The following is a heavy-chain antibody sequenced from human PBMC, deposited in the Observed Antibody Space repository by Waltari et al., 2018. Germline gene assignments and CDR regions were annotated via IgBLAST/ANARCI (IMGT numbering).Heavy chain of an antibody. J-gene: IGHJ4*02. Sequence: QLQLQESGPGLVKPSETLSLSCSVSGDSISSSNYYWGWIRQPPGKGLGWIASFDYSGTTYYNPSLKSRVTISADTSRNQFYLRLTSVTATDTAVYYCARSSAGMPRWLGDYWGQGILVTVSS. CDR1: GDSISSSNYY. V-gene: IGHV4-39*01. CDR2: FDYSGTT. D-gene: IGHD5-12*01. CDR3: ARSSAGMPRWLGDY.